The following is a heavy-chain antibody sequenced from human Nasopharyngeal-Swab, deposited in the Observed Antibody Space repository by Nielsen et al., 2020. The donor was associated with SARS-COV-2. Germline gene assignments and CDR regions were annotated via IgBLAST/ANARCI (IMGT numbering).Heavy chain of an antibody. CDR3: ARRGKDSYGYHYYYMDV. J-gene: IGHJ6*03. CDR1: GGSISDYH. V-gene: IGHV4-59*08. D-gene: IGHD5-18*01. Sequence: SETLSLTCSVSGGSISDYHWSWIRQPPGKGLEWIGYIYSNGGTNYNPSFKGRLTTSVDTSKNQFSLKLSSVTAEDTAVYYCARRGKDSYGYHYYYMDVWGKGATVTVSS. CDR2: IYSNGGT.